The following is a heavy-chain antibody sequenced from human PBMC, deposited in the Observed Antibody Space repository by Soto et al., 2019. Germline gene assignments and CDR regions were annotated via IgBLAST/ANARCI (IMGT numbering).Heavy chain of an antibody. Sequence: PSETLSLTCTVSGGSISSGGYYWSWIRQHPGKGLEWIGYIYYSGSTYYNPSLKSRVTISVDTSKNQFSLKLSSVTAADTAVYYCARDIVVVVAAQNYYYGMDVWGQGTTVTVSS. CDR1: GGSISSGGYY. CDR3: ARDIVVVVAAQNYYYGMDV. J-gene: IGHJ6*02. V-gene: IGHV4-31*03. D-gene: IGHD2-15*01. CDR2: IYYSGST.